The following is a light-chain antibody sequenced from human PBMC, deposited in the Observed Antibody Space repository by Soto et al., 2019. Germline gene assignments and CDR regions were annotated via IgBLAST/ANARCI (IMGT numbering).Light chain of an antibody. J-gene: IGKJ1*01. V-gene: IGKV3-15*01. CDR1: QSVSSN. Sequence: EIVMTQSPATLSVSPGERATLSRRASQSVSSNLAWYQQKPGQAPRLLIYGASTRATGIPARFSGSGSGTEFTLTISSLQSEDFAVYYCQHYNNWPWTLGQGTNVEIK. CDR2: GAS. CDR3: QHYNNWPWT.